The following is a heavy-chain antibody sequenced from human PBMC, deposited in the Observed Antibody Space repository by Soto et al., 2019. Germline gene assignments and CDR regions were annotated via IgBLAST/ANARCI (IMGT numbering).Heavy chain of an antibody. CDR1: GGTFSNHA. CDR3: AREVAADGTFREDVFDI. J-gene: IGHJ3*02. CDR2: IIPIFTTT. V-gene: IGHV1-69*12. Sequence: QVHLVQSGAEVKKPGSSVKVSCKASGGTFSNHAINWVRQAPGQGLELMGRIIPIFTTTNYAQKFQGRVTITADESTITAYMELSSLKHDDTAVYYCAREVAADGTFREDVFDIWGQGTLVTVSS. D-gene: IGHD6-13*01.